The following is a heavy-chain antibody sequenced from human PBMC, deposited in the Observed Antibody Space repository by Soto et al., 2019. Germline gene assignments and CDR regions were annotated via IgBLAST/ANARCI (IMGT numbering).Heavy chain of an antibody. Sequence: GGSLRLSCAASGFTFSNAWMNWVRQAPGKGLEWVGRIKSKTDGGTTDYAAPVKGRFTISRDDSKNTLYLQMNSLKTEDTAVYYCTTENWSLWNDVPYYFDYWGQGTLVTVSS. D-gene: IGHD1-1*01. CDR3: TTENWSLWNDVPYYFDY. J-gene: IGHJ4*02. CDR2: IKSKTDGGTT. V-gene: IGHV3-15*07. CDR1: GFTFSNAW.